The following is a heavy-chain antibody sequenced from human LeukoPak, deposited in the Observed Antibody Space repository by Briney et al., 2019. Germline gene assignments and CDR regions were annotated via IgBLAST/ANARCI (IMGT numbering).Heavy chain of an antibody. J-gene: IGHJ4*02. CDR2: ISYDGSNK. Sequence: GGSLRLSCSASGFTFSSYAMHWVRQAPGKGLEGVAVISYDGSNKYYADSVKGRFTISREHSKNTLYLQMNRLRAEATAVYYCARAKACGSRCYIVDYWGQGTLVTVSS. CDR3: ARAKACGSRCYIVDY. D-gene: IGHD2-15*01. CDR1: GFTFSSYA. V-gene: IGHV3-30*04.